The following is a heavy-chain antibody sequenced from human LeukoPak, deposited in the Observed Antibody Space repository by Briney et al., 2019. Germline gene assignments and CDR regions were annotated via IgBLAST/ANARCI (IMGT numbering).Heavy chain of an antibody. J-gene: IGHJ4*02. CDR1: GYTFTSYG. CDR2: ISVYNGNT. Sequence: ASVKVSCKASGYTFTSYGISWVRQAPGQGLEWLGWISVYNGNTIYAQKLQGRVTMTTDTSTSTAYIDLRSLRSDDTPVYYCPRVISFSGSAVSGAAYWGQGPLVTVSS. D-gene: IGHD6-19*01. CDR3: PRVISFSGSAVSGAAY. V-gene: IGHV1-18*01.